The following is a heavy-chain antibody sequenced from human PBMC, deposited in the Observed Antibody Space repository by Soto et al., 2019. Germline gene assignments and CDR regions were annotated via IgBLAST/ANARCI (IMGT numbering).Heavy chain of an antibody. J-gene: IGHJ3*02. CDR2: IIPILGIA. D-gene: IGHD2-8*01. Sequence: PVNVSCKASGDRFSSYTISWVRQAPGQGLEWMGRIIPILGIANYAQKFQGRVTITADKSTSTAYMELSSLRSEDTAVYYCARTGVLGSNAFDIWGQGTMVPVSS. V-gene: IGHV1-69*02. CDR1: GDRFSSYT. CDR3: ARTGVLGSNAFDI.